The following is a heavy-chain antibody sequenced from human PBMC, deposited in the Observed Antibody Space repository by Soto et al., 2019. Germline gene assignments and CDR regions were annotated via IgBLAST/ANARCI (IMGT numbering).Heavy chain of an antibody. CDR3: ARDSQYSTAWQRFDS. V-gene: IGHV1-18*01. D-gene: IGHD6-6*01. CDR2: VNTYNGNP. Sequence: QVQLVQSGVEVKKPGASVKVSCKASGYTFTNYAISWVRQAPGRGLEWMGWVNTYNGNPNYAQIFQGRVTMTTGTSTGTAYMEPRSLKSDDSAVSYCARDSQYSTAWQRFDSWGQGTLVTVPS. J-gene: IGHJ4*02. CDR1: GYTFTNYA.